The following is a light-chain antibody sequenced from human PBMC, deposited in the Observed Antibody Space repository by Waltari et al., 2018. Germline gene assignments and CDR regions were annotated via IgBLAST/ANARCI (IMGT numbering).Light chain of an antibody. V-gene: IGLV4-69*01. J-gene: IGLJ3*02. CDR2: VNSDGSH. CDR1: SGYSSNA. CDR3: QTGGHGTWV. Sequence: LVLTQSPSASASLGASVKPTCTLSSGYSSNALAWLQQQPGKGPRYLMKVNSDGSHRKGDDIPDRFSASKSGTECQLTISSLQSEDEADYFCQTGGHGTWVFGGGTKLTVL.